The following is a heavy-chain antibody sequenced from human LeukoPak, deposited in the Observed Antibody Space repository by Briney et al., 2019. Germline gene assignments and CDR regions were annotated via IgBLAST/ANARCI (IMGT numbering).Heavy chain of an antibody. D-gene: IGHD7-27*01. CDR3: ARGPTYAPGVLAV. V-gene: IGHV4-61*02. CDR2: IYDSGST. CDR1: GGSISSGSYY. Sequence: PSQTLSLTCTVSGGSISSGSYYWSWIRQPAGKGLEWIMRIYDSGSTNYNPSLKRRLTISLDTSKIQFSMNLNSGTPADTAVYYCARGPTYAPGVLAVWGKGTTVTISS. J-gene: IGHJ6*04.